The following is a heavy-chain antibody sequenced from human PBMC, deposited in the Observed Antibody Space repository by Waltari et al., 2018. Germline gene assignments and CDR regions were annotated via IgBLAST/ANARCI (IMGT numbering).Heavy chain of an antibody. CDR1: GGSISSSSYS. V-gene: IGHV4-39*07. D-gene: IGHD1-20*01. CDR2: IYYSGST. CDR3: ARHNWNDVGDFDY. Sequence: QLQLQESGPGLVKPSETLSLTCTVSGGSISSSSYSWGWIRQPPGKGLEWIGSIYYSGSTYYNPSLKSRVTISVDTSKNQFSLKLSSVTAADTAVYYCARHNWNDVGDFDYWGQGTLVTVSS. J-gene: IGHJ4*02.